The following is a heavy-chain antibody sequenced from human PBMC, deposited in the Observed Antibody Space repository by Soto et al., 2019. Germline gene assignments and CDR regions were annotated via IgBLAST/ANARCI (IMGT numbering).Heavy chain of an antibody. CDR3: ARFPSPDYGSGSYYMAHDY. D-gene: IGHD3-10*01. Sequence: QVQLQQWGAGLLKPSETLSLTCAVYGGSFSGYYWSWIRQPPGKGLEWIGEINHSGSTNYNPSLKSRVTISVDTSKYQFSLKLSSVTAADTAVYYCARFPSPDYGSGSYYMAHDYWGQGTLVTVSS. V-gene: IGHV4-34*01. CDR2: INHSGST. J-gene: IGHJ4*02. CDR1: GGSFSGYY.